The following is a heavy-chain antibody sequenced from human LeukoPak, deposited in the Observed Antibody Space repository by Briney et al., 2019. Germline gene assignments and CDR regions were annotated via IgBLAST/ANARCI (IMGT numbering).Heavy chain of an antibody. CDR3: AREPRRSGSFV. J-gene: IGHJ4*02. D-gene: IGHD1-26*01. V-gene: IGHV4-30-2*01. CDR1: GGSISSGGYS. Sequence: SRTLSLTCAVSGGSISSGGYSWSWIRQPPGKGLEWIGYIYHSGSTYYNPSLKSRVTISVDRSKNQFSLKLSSVTAADTAVYYCAREPRRSGSFVWGQGTLVTVSS. CDR2: IYHSGST.